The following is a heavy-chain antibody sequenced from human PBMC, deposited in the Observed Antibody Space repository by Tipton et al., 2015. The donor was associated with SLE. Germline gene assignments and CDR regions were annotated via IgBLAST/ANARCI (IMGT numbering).Heavy chain of an antibody. J-gene: IGHJ4*01. CDR3: AREGEEQLNAAPVHFDY. CDR1: GGSISSSSSYY. CDR2: INHSGST. D-gene: IGHD1-1*01. V-gene: IGHV4-39*07. Sequence: GLVKPSETLSLTCAVYGGSISSSSSYYWAWIRQPPGKGLEWIGEINHSGSTNYNPSLERRVTMSVDTSKNQFSLRLGSVTAADTATYYCAREGEEQLNAAPVHFDYWGHGTLVTVSS.